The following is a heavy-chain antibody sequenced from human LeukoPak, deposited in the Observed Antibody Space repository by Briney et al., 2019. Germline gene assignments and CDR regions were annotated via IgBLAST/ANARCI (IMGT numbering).Heavy chain of an antibody. J-gene: IGHJ4*02. CDR1: GFIFSNYA. D-gene: IGHD3-10*01. CDR2: IGGRDGGT. Sequence: PGGSLRLSCAASGFIFSNYAMSWVRQAPGKGLEWVSAIGGRDGGTYYADSVKGRFTVSRDDPKNTLYLQMNTLRPEDTAVYYCAREIFGSGSYPDFWGQGTLVTVSS. V-gene: IGHV3-23*01. CDR3: AREIFGSGSYPDF.